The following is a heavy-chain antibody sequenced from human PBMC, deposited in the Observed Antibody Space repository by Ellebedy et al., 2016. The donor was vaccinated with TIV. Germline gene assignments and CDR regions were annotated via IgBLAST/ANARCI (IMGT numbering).Heavy chain of an antibody. J-gene: IGHJ5*02. Sequence: KVPCKGSGYSFTSYWIGCVRQMPGKTLEWMGIIYPGDSDTSYSPSFQGQVTISADKSISTAYLQWSSLKASDTAMYYCARRSYYGSGRTNWFDPWGQGTLVTVSS. CDR2: IYPGDSDT. V-gene: IGHV5-51*01. CDR1: GYSFTSYW. CDR3: ARRSYYGSGRTNWFDP. D-gene: IGHD3-10*01.